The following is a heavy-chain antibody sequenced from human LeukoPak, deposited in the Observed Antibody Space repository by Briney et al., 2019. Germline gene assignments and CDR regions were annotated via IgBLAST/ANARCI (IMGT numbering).Heavy chain of an antibody. J-gene: IGHJ4*02. CDR2: IYQSGST. Sequence: SETLSLTCAVSGGSISSSNWWSWVRQPPGKGLEWIGEIYQSGSTNCNQSLRSRVTISVDKSKNQFSLKLTSVTAADTAVYYCARGEAYGSGTVHCDYWGQGALVTVSS. CDR3: ARGEAYGSGTVHCDY. CDR1: GGSISSSNW. D-gene: IGHD3-10*01. V-gene: IGHV4-4*02.